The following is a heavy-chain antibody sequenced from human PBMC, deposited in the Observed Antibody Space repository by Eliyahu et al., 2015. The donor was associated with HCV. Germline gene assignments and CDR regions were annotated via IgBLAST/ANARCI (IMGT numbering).Heavy chain of an antibody. J-gene: IGHJ3*02. CDR3: ARDGSSDTNDAFDI. D-gene: IGHD6-13*01. CDR2: INHSGST. V-gene: IGHV4-34*01. CDR1: GGSFSGYY. Sequence: QVQLQQWGAGLLKPSETLSLTCAVYGGSFSGYYWSWIRQPPGKGLEWIGEINHSGSTNYNPSLKSRVTIXVDTXKNQFSLKXSSVTAADTAVYYCARDGSSDTNDAFDIWGQGTMVTVSS.